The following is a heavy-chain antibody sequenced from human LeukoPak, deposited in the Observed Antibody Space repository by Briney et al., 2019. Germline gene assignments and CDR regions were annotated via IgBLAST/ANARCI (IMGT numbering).Heavy chain of an antibody. CDR3: ARVGAVADYYYYYGMDV. CDR2: IYYSGST. CDR1: GGSVSSSNYY. D-gene: IGHD6-19*01. J-gene: IGHJ6*02. V-gene: IGHV4-61*01. Sequence: SETLSLTCTVSGGSVSSSNYYWSWIRQPPGKGLEWIGYIYYSGSTNYNPSLKSRVTISVDMSKNQFSLKLSSVTAADTAVYYCARVGAVADYYYYYGMDVWGQGTTVTVSS.